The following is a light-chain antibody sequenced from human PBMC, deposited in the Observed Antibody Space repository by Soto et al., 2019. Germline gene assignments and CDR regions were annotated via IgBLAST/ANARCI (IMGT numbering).Light chain of an antibody. CDR3: SSYTSSGTLL. J-gene: IGLJ2*01. Sequence: QSALTQSPSVSGSPGQSVTISCTGTSSDVGGYNRVSWYQQSPGTAPKLLIYEVTNRPSGVPHRFSGSKSGDTASLTISGLQAEDEADYYCSSYTSSGTLLFDGGTKLTVL. V-gene: IGLV2-18*02. CDR2: EVT. CDR1: SSDVGGYNR.